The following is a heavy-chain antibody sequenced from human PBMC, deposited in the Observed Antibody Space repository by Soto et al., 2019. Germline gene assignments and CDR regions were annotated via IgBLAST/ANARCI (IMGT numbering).Heavy chain of an antibody. CDR1: GGSVNSDSYY. D-gene: IGHD5-18*01. CDR2: LYYSGST. CDR3: AKDSGYNYGYFRWFDP. V-gene: IGHV4-61*01. Sequence: PSETLSLTCTVSGGSVNSDSYYWTWIRQPPGKRLEWIGSLYYSGSTNYNPALKSRVTISVDTSKSQFSLKLSSVTAADTAVYYCAKDSGYNYGYFRWFDPWGQGTLVTVSS. J-gene: IGHJ5*02.